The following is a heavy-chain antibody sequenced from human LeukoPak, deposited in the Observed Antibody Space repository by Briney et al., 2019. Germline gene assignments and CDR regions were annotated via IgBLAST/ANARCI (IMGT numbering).Heavy chain of an antibody. CDR1: GFTFTNYG. CDR3: AKGCQCPSGLSSWFDP. D-gene: IGHD1-14*01. J-gene: IGHJ5*02. Sequence: GGSLRLSCSASGFTFTNYGMSWVRQAPGKGLEWVSGLSGSGDAQFYADSVEGRFTISRDIFNNIWYLQMNSLRAEDTAVYYCAKGCQCPSGLSSWFDPRGQGTLVAVSS. V-gene: IGHV3-23*01. CDR2: LSGSGDAQ.